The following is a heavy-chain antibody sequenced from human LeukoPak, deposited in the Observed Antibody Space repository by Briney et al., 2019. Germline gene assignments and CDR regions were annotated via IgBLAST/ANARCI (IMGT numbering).Heavy chain of an antibody. V-gene: IGHV3-11*06. CDR3: ARVNLYGESALDY. D-gene: IGHD4-17*01. CDR2: ISGSSSYT. CDR1: GFTFSDYY. J-gene: IGHJ4*02. Sequence: PGGSLRLSCAASGFTFSDYYMSWIRQAPGKGLEWVSYISGSSSYTNDADSVKGRFTISRDNAKKSLYLRMNSLRAEDTAVYYCARVNLYGESALDYWGQGTLVTVSS.